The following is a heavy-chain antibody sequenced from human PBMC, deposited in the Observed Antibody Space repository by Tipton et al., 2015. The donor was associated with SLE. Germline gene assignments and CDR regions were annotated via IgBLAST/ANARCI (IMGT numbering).Heavy chain of an antibody. CDR3: ARDLSRYCSGGSCLNWFDP. CDR2: IIPIFGTA. V-gene: IGHV1-69*06. Sequence: QSGPEVKKSGSSVKVSCKASGGTFSSYAINWVRQAPGQGLEWMGGIIPIFGTANYAQKFQGRVTITADKSTSTAYMELSSLRSEDTAVYYCARDLSRYCSGGSCLNWFDPWGQGTLVTVSS. CDR1: GGTFSSYA. J-gene: IGHJ5*02. D-gene: IGHD2-15*01.